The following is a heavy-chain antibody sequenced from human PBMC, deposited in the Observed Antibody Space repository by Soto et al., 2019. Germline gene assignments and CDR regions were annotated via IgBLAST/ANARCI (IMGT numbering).Heavy chain of an antibody. CDR2: IYYSGST. CDR1: GGSISSDY. CDR3: ARGERRVAMSSVY. J-gene: IGHJ4*02. D-gene: IGHD1-1*01. Sequence: SETLSLTCTVSGGSISSDYWSWIRQPPGKGLEWIGYIYYSGSTNYNPSLKSRVTISVDTSKNQFSLKLSSVTAADTAVYYCARGERRVAMSSVYWGQGPLGTVS. V-gene: IGHV4-59*01.